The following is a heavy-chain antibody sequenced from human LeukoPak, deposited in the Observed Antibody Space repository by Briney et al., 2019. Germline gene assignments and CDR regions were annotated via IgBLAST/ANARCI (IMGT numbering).Heavy chain of an antibody. V-gene: IGHV4-34*01. CDR1: GGSFGGYY. CDR3: AGAYYYSSGAFDI. D-gene: IGHD3-22*01. J-gene: IGHJ3*02. Sequence: SETLSLTCAVYGGSFGGYYWSWIRQPPGKGLEWIGEINDSGSTNYNPSLKSRVTISVDTSKNQFSLKLSSVTAADTAVYYCAGAYYYSSGAFDIWGQGTMVTVSS. CDR2: INDSGST.